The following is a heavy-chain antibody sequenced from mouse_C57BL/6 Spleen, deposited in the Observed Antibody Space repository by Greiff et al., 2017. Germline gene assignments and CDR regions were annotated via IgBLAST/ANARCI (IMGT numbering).Heavy chain of an antibody. CDR1: GYTFTSYW. D-gene: IGHD2-12*01. Sequence: VQLQQSGAELAKPGASVKLSCKASGYTFTSYWMHWVKQRPGQGLEWIGYINPSSGYTKYNQKFKDKATLTADKTSSTAYMQLSSLTYEDSAVYYCAKSYYSYDAYFDDWGQGTTLTVSS. J-gene: IGHJ2*01. CDR2: INPSSGYT. CDR3: AKSYYSYDAYFDD. V-gene: IGHV1-7*01.